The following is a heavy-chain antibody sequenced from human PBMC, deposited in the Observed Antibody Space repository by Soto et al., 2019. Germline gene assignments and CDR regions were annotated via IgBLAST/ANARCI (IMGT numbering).Heavy chain of an antibody. CDR3: ARSGRDGYNP. CDR1: GFTFSNFW. D-gene: IGHD5-12*01. Sequence: GGSLRLSGDASGFTFSNFWMTWVRQAPGKGLEWVANIPHDGSEVYYLDSVKGRFTISRDNTKNLVYLQLNRLKAEDTAVYYCARSGRDGYNPWGQGTLVTVSS. V-gene: IGHV3-7*01. J-gene: IGHJ5*02. CDR2: IPHDGSEV.